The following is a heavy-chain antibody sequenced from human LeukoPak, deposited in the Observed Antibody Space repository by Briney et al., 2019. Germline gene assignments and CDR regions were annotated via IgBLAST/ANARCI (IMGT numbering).Heavy chain of an antibody. CDR1: GFIFGKYA. CDR2: ISGGGDST. V-gene: IGHV3-23*01. Sequence: GGSLRLSCVGSGFIFGKYAMTWVRQAPGKGLEWVSTISGGGDSTWNADSVKGRFTVSRDNSKNTLYLQMSSLRVEDTAAYYCAKRGSSETKWYPFDYWGQGTLVTVSS. D-gene: IGHD2-15*01. CDR3: AKRGSSETKWYPFDY. J-gene: IGHJ4*02.